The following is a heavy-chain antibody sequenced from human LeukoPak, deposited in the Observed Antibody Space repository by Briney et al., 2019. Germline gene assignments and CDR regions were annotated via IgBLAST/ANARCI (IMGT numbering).Heavy chain of an antibody. Sequence: GRSLRLSCAASGFTFSSYAMHWVRQAPGKGLEWVAVISYDGSNKYYADSVKGRFTISRDNSKNTLYLQMNSLRAEDTAVYYCARDLGFTMFLYGMDVWGQGTTVTVSS. V-gene: IGHV3-30*04. J-gene: IGHJ6*02. CDR2: ISYDGSNK. CDR1: GFTFSSYA. D-gene: IGHD3-10*02. CDR3: ARDLGFTMFLYGMDV.